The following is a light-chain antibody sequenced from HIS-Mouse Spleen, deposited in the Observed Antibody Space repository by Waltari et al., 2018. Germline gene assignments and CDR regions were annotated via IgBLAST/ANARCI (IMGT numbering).Light chain of an antibody. Sequence: QSALTQPASVSGFPGQSITISCTGTSSYVGGYHYVPWSQHHPGKAPKLMIYEVSNRPSGVSNRFSGSKSGNTASLTISGLQAEDEADYYCSSYTSSSTPYYVFGTGTKVTVL. V-gene: IGLV2-14*01. CDR2: EVS. J-gene: IGLJ1*01. CDR1: SSYVGGYHY. CDR3: SSYTSSSTPYYV.